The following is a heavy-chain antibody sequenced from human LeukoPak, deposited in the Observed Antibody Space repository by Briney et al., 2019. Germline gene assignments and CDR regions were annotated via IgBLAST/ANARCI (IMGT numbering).Heavy chain of an antibody. CDR1: GYRFTSYW. D-gene: IGHD6-13*01. V-gene: IGHV5-51*01. J-gene: IGHJ4*02. Sequence: GGSLKISCKGSGYRFTSYWIGWVRQMPGEGLEGMGIIYPGGSDNRYSPSFQGQVTISADKFISTAVLALRSLKASDTAMYYCARHSSSWFFDYWGQGTLVTVSS. CDR2: IYPGGSDN. CDR3: ARHSSSWFFDY.